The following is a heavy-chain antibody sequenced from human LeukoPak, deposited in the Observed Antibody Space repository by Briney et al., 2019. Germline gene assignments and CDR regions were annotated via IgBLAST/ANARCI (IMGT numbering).Heavy chain of an antibody. CDR1: GGTFSSYA. V-gene: IGHV1-69*13. J-gene: IGHJ3*02. D-gene: IGHD4-17*01. CDR2: IIPIFGTA. CDR3: ARVRRDAFDI. Sequence: SVKVSCKASGGTFSSYAISWVRQAPGQGLEWMGGIIPIFGTANYAQKFQGRVTITADESTSTAYMELSSLRSEDTAEYYCARVRRDAFDIWGQGTMVTVSS.